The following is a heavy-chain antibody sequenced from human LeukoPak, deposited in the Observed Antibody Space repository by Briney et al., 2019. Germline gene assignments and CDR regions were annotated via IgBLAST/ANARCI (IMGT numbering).Heavy chain of an antibody. CDR3: ARDRDDFWYYYYMDV. CDR2: IKQDGSEK. CDR1: GFTFSSYW. D-gene: IGHD3-3*01. Sequence: GGSLRLSCAASGFTFSSYWMSWVRQAPGKGLEWVANIKQDGSEKYYVDSVKGRFTISRDNAKNSLYLQMNSLRAEDTAVYYCARDRDDFWYYYYMDVWDKGTTVTVSS. V-gene: IGHV3-7*01. J-gene: IGHJ6*03.